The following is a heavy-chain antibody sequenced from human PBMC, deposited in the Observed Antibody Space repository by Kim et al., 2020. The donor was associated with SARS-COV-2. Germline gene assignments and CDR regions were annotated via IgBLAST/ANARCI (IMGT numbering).Heavy chain of an antibody. Sequence: GGSLRLSCAASGFTFSNYAVSWVRQAPGKGLEWVSAISESGGSSYYADSVRGRFTISRDNSKNTLYLQMNSLRAEDTAVYYCAKAVRTYYILTGYSKWGPGTLVTVFS. CDR1: GFTFSNYA. J-gene: IGHJ4*02. V-gene: IGHV3-23*01. CDR2: ISESGGSS. D-gene: IGHD3-9*01. CDR3: AKAVRTYYILTGYSK.